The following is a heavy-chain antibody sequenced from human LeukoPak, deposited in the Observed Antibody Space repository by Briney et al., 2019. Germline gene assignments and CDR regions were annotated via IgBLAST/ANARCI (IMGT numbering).Heavy chain of an antibody. Sequence: GASVKVSCKVSGYTLTELSMHWVRQAPGKGLEWMGGFDPEDGETIYALKFQGRVTMTEDTSTDTAYMELSSLRSEDTAVYYCATARVNSVGNVWFDPWGHGTLVTVSS. CDR3: ATARVNSVGNVWFDP. D-gene: IGHD3-10*01. J-gene: IGHJ5*02. CDR2: FDPEDGET. V-gene: IGHV1-24*01. CDR1: GYTLTELS.